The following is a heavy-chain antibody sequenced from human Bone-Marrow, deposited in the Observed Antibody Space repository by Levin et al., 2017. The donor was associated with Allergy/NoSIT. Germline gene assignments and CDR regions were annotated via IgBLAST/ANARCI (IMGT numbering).Heavy chain of an antibody. V-gene: IGHV3-74*01. Sequence: PGGSLRLSCAASGFAFSNYWMHWVRQAPGKGLVWVSRINRGGTSTTYADSVKGRFTISRDNAKNTLYLQMNSLRAEDTAVYYCARDPFAYNFGSGSCLDYWGQGTLVSVSS. CDR3: ARDPFAYNFGSGSCLDY. CDR2: INRGGTST. J-gene: IGHJ4*02. CDR1: GFAFSNYW. D-gene: IGHD3-10*01.